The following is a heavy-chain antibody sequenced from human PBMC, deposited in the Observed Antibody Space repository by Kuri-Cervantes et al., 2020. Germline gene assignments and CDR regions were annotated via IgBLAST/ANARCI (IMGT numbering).Heavy chain of an antibody. D-gene: IGHD4-17*01. CDR2: IYSGGST. J-gene: IGHJ6*02. Sequence: GESLKISCAASGFTVSSNYMSWVRQAPGKGLEWVSVIYSGGSTYYADSVKGRFTISRDNSKNTLYLQMNSLRAEDTAVYYRARDYPTPYGDYVWARYYGMDVWGQGTTVTVSS. CDR3: ARDYPTPYGDYVWARYYGMDV. V-gene: IGHV3-66*01. CDR1: GFTVSSNY.